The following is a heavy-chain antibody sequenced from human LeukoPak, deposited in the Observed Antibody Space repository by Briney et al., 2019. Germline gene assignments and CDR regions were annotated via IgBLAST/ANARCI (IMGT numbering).Heavy chain of an antibody. CDR1: GGSISSGGYY. CDR3: ARGATVTTGFDY. V-gene: IGHV4-31*03. J-gene: IGHJ4*02. Sequence: SETLSLTCTVSGGSISSGGYYWSWIRQHPGKGLEWIGYIYYSGSTYCNPSLKSRVTISVDTSKNQFSLKLSSVTAADTAVYYCARGATVTTGFDYWGQGTLVTVSS. D-gene: IGHD4-17*01. CDR2: IYYSGST.